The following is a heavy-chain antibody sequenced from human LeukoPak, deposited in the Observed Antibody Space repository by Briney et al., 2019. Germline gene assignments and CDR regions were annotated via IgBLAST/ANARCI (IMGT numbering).Heavy chain of an antibody. CDR3: ARAYGSGSYFDY. D-gene: IGHD3-10*01. CDR1: GGSISSYY. Sequence: PSETLSLTCTVSGGSISSYYWSWIRQPPGKGLEWIGSIYHSGSTYYNPSLKSRVTISVDTSKNQFSLKLSSVTAADTAVYCCARAYGSGSYFDYWGQGTLVTVSS. CDR2: IYHSGST. V-gene: IGHV4-59*12. J-gene: IGHJ4*02.